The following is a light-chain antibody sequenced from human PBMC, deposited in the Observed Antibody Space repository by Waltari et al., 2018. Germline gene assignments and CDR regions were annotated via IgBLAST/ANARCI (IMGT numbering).Light chain of an antibody. V-gene: IGKV3-20*01. CDR1: HSVGTS. J-gene: IGKJ1*01. CDR3: QHYVRLPAT. CDR2: GAS. Sequence: EVVLTQSPGTLSLSPGERATLACRASHSVGTSLARYQQKPGQAPRLLIYGASRRATGIPDRFSGSGSGTDFSLTISRLEPEDFAVYYCQHYVRLPATFGQGTKVEV.